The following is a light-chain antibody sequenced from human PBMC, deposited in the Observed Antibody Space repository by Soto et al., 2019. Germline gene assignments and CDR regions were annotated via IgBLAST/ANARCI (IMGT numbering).Light chain of an antibody. CDR3: QQYGSLSWT. V-gene: IGKV3-20*01. Sequence: EIVLTQSPGTLSLSPGGSATLSCRASQNVDSNYLAWYQQKPGQAPRIIIFAASGRATGIPDRFSGSGSGTDFTLTISRLEPEDFAVYYCQQYGSLSWTFGQGTKVDI. J-gene: IGKJ1*01. CDR1: QNVDSNY. CDR2: AAS.